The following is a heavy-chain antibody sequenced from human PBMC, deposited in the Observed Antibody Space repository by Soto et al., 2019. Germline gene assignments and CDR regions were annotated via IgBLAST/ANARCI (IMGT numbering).Heavy chain of an antibody. Sequence: QVQLVQSGAEVKRPGSSVKVSCEASGGTFSSLGFTWVRQAPGQGLEWMGGIHPISGRTTFAPKFLGRVTITADESTRTTYMELTALTSDDTAIYYCATRGTQGRWLEFADYWGQGTLVTVSS. D-gene: IGHD5-12*01. CDR1: GGTFSSLG. J-gene: IGHJ4*02. CDR2: IHPISGRT. V-gene: IGHV1-69*01. CDR3: ATRGTQGRWLEFADY.